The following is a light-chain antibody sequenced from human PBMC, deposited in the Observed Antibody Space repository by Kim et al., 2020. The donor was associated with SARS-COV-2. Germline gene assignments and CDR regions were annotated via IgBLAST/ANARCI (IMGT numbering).Light chain of an antibody. V-gene: IGKV3-15*01. CDR2: GAS. J-gene: IGKJ1*01. CDR3: QQYNNWRT. Sequence: SVYPGERATLSCRASQSVSSNLAWYQQKPGQAPRLLIHGASTRATGIPARFSGSGSGTEFTLTISSLQSEDFAVYYCQQYNNWRTFGQGTKVDIK. CDR1: QSVSSN.